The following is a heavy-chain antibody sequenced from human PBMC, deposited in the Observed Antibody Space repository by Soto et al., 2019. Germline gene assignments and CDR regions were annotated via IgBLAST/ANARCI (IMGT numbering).Heavy chain of an antibody. CDR3: ARERYSYGPYSFDF. V-gene: IGHV3-11*01. CDR1: GFTFSDYY. D-gene: IGHD5-18*01. Sequence: XGSLILSCSAAGFTFSDYYMSWIRQAPGKGLEWVSSISSSGSTTYYTDSVKGRFTISRDNAKNSLYLQMNSLRAEDTAVYYCARERYSYGPYSFDFWGQGSLVTVSS. J-gene: IGHJ4*02. CDR2: ISSSGSTT.